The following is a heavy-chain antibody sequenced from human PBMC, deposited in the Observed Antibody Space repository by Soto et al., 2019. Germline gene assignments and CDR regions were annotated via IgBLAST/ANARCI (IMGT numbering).Heavy chain of an antibody. CDR1: GGSITSDYSC. J-gene: IGHJ4*02. Sequence: SETLSLTCTVSGGSITSDYSCWSWIRQPPGEGLEWIGHIFDSGTTYTNPSLRSQVATSLDTSKNHFSLTLSSVTAADTAVYYCARGPSGDKVHYWGQGALVTVSS. V-gene: IGHV4-30-4*01. CDR3: ARGPSGDKVHY. CDR2: IFDSGTT. D-gene: IGHD7-27*01.